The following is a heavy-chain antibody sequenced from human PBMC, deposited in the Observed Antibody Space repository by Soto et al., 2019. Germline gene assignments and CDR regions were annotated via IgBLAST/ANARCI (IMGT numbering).Heavy chain of an antibody. Sequence: VQLVESGGGLVKPGESLRLSCATSGFTFSNAWMSWVRQAPGKGLEWVGRIKSRTDGGTTDYAAPVKGRFTISRDDSKNTLYLQMNGLKTEDTAVYYCTTFGLRWGFDYWGQGTLVTVSS. D-gene: IGHD4-17*01. CDR1: GFTFSNAW. CDR2: IKSRTDGGTT. CDR3: TTFGLRWGFDY. J-gene: IGHJ4*02. V-gene: IGHV3-15*01.